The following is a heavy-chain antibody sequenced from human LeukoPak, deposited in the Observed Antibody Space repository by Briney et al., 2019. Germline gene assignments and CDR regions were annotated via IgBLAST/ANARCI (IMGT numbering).Heavy chain of an antibody. D-gene: IGHD2-2*01. CDR1: GGSINSDEYY. Sequence: SQTMSLSCTVSGGSINSDEYYWRWIRQHPRKGLECIGYIYNSENTHYNPSLKGPVLISADTSKKEFSLTLNSVTVADTAVYYCTRDRRLERGNQLLRYTHNPGVGVWGQRTTVIVSS. CDR2: IYNSENT. J-gene: IGHJ6*02. V-gene: IGHV4-31*01. CDR3: TRDRRLERGNQLLRYTHNPGVGV.